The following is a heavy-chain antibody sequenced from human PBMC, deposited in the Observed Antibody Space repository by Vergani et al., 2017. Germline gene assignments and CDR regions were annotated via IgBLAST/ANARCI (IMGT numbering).Heavy chain of an antibody. D-gene: IGHD3-3*01. V-gene: IGHV4-34*01. J-gene: IGHJ5*02. CDR3: ARGGRAYDFWSGFTRNWFDP. Sequence: QVQLQQWGAGLLKPSETLSLTCAVYGGSFSGYYWSWIRQPPGKGLEWIGEINHSGSTNYNPSLKSRVTISVDTSKNQFSLKLSSVTAADTAVYYCARGGRAYDFWSGFTRNWFDPWGQGTLVTVSS. CDR1: GGSFSGYY. CDR2: INHSGST.